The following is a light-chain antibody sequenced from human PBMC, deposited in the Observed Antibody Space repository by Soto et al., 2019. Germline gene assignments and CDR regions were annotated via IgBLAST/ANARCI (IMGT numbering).Light chain of an antibody. J-gene: IGKJ1*01. Sequence: DIQMTQSPSTLSGSVGDRVTITCRASQTISSWLAWYQQKPGKAPKLLIYKASTLKSGVPSRFSGSGSGTDLTLTISSLKPEEFATYYCQHYNSYSEAFGQGTRWIS. CDR1: QTISSW. CDR2: KAS. V-gene: IGKV1-5*03. CDR3: QHYNSYSEA.